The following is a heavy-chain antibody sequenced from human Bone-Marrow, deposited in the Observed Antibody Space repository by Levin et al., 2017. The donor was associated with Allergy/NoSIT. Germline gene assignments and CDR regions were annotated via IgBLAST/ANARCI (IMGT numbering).Heavy chain of an antibody. CDR1: GFTFSKYG. CDR3: AKEMFESVGYPDWPAADGLDV. CDR2: ISSDGDKT. J-gene: IGHJ6*04. V-gene: IGHV3-30*18. D-gene: IGHD3-9*01. Sequence: HAGGSLRLSCKGSGFTFSKYGMNWVRQAPGKGLEWVALISSDGDKTYYGDSVKGRFTIYRDNSKNTQFLQMNNLRREDTAVYFCAKEMFESVGYPDWPAADGLDVWGEGTTVTVSS.